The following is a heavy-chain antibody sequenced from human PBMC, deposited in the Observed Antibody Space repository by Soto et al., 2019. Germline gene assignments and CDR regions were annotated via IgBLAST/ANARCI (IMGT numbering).Heavy chain of an antibody. CDR2: ISANDVGT. Sequence: PVGSLRLSCEASGFTLRNYAMTWIRQAPGKGLEWVSLISANDVGTYYAESVKTRFTISTDQSRNTVYLQMDSLRADDTAIYYCAKGKNDYNWDNRPPFDYWGQGTLVTVSS. CDR3: AKGKNDYNWDNRPPFDY. CDR1: GFTLRNYA. V-gene: IGHV3-23*01. D-gene: IGHD1-20*01. J-gene: IGHJ4*02.